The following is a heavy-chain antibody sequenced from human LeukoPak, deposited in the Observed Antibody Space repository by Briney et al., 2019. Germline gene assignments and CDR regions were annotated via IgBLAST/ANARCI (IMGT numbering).Heavy chain of an antibody. V-gene: IGHV4-59*08. D-gene: IGHD6-13*01. CDR2: IYYSGST. CDR3: ARGGSWFPIDY. Sequence: SETLSLTCSVSGASISSYYWSWIRQPPGKGLEWIGYIYYSGSTNYNPSLKSRVTISVDTSKNQFSLKLSSVTAADTAVYYCARGGSWFPIDYWGQGTLVTVSS. J-gene: IGHJ4*02. CDR1: GASISSYY.